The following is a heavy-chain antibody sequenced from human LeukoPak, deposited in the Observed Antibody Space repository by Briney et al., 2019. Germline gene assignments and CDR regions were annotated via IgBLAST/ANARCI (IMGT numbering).Heavy chain of an antibody. CDR3: AKDKDTKWYRFDY. Sequence: ASVKVSCKASGYTFTGYYMHWVRQAPGQGLEWMGWINPNSGGTNYAQKFQGRVTMTRDTSISTVYMELSRLRSDDTAIYYCAKDKDTKWYRFDYWGQGTLVTVSS. V-gene: IGHV1-2*02. CDR1: GYTFTGYY. J-gene: IGHJ4*02. D-gene: IGHD2-15*01. CDR2: INPNSGGT.